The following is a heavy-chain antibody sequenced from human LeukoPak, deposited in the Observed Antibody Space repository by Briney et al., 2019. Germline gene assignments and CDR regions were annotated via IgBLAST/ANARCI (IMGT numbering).Heavy chain of an antibody. CDR3: ARYYYDSSGPGAFDP. V-gene: IGHV1-69*02. D-gene: IGHD3-22*01. J-gene: IGHJ5*02. Sequence: SVKVSCKASGGTFSRYTISWVRQAPGQGLEWMGRIIPILGIANYAQKFQGRVTITADKPTSTAYMELSSLRSEDTAVYYCARYYYDSSGPGAFDPWGQGTLVTVSS. CDR1: GGTFSRYT. CDR2: IIPILGIA.